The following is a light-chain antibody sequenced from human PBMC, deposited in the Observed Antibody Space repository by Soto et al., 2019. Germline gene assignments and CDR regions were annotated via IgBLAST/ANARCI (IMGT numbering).Light chain of an antibody. CDR1: QSVSSSY. CDR2: GAS. J-gene: IGKJ1*01. Sequence: EIVLTQSPGTLSLSPGERATLSCRASQSVSSSYLAWYQQKPGQAPRLLIYGASSRATGIPDRFSGSGSGSDFTLTISSLEPEDFAVYYCQQLRTFGQGTKVDIK. V-gene: IGKV3-20*01. CDR3: QQLRT.